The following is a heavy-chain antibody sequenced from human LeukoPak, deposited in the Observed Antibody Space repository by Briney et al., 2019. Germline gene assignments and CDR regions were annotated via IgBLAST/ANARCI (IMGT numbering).Heavy chain of an antibody. J-gene: IGHJ3*02. CDR3: ARDGNDIAAAANAFDI. Sequence: GGSLRLSCAASGFTFSSYSMNWVRQAPGKGLEWVSSISSSSSYIYYADSVKGRFTITRDNAKNSLYLQMNSLRAEDTAVYYCARDGNDIAAAANAFDIWGQGTMVTVSS. D-gene: IGHD6-13*01. CDR1: GFTFSSYS. CDR2: ISSSSSYI. V-gene: IGHV3-21*01.